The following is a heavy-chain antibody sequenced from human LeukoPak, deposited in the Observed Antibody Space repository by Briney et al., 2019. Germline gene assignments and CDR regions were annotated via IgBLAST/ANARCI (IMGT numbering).Heavy chain of an antibody. CDR3: ASDRAAVATSPDY. CDR2: ISGYNGNT. J-gene: IGHJ4*02. V-gene: IGHV1-18*01. CDR1: GYTFTSYG. D-gene: IGHD5-12*01. Sequence: ASVKVSCMASGYTFTSYGISWVRQAPGQGLEWMGWISGYNGNTNYAQKLQGRVTMTTDTSTSTAYMELRSLRSGDTAVYYCASDRAAVATSPDYWGQGTLVTVSS.